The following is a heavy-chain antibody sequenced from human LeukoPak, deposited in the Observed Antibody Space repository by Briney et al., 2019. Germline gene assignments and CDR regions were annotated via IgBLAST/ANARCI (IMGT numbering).Heavy chain of an antibody. Sequence: SETLSLTCTVSRGSISSYYGSCIPEPPGKGLEWIGYIYYSGSTNYNTSLKSRVTILVDASKNQFSLKLSSVAGADTALHYCARGVRSRRYGNAYDIRRQGTMVAVSS. D-gene: IGHD6-13*01. V-gene: IGHV4-59*12. J-gene: IGHJ3*02. CDR1: RGSISSYY. CDR3: ARGVRSRRYGNAYDI. CDR2: IYYSGST.